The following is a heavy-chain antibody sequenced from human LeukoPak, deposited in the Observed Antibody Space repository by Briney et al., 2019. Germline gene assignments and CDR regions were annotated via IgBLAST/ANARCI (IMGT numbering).Heavy chain of an antibody. J-gene: IGHJ4*02. CDR3: AKGAAYCGGDCFLYYFNY. CDR1: GFPVSSNF. Sequence: GGSLRLSCAVSGFPVSSNFMSWVRQAPGKGLQSVSIMFSGGTTDYADSVRGRFSISRDSSQNTVSLQMNSLRVEDTAVYYCAKGAAYCGGDCFLYYFNYWGQGTLVTVSS. D-gene: IGHD2-21*02. V-gene: IGHV3-53*01. CDR2: MFSGGTT.